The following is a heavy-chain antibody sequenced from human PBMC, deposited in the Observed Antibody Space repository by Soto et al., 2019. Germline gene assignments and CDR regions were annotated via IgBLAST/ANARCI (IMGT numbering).Heavy chain of an antibody. D-gene: IGHD6-6*01. J-gene: IGHJ6*02. CDR3: ASPVGSLAARGLNYYNYGLDV. Sequence: SVKVSCKASGGTFSSYAISCVRQAPGQGLEWMGGIIPIFGTANYAQKLQGRVTITADESTSTAYMELSSLRSEDTAVYYCASPVGSLAARGLNYYNYGLDVWGPGTMVAVSS. V-gene: IGHV1-69*13. CDR1: GGTFSSYA. CDR2: IIPIFGTA.